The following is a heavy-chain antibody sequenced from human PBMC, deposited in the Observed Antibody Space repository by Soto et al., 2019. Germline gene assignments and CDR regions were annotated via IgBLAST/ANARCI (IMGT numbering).Heavy chain of an antibody. CDR3: AGGRQWLAFDF. J-gene: IGHJ4*02. Sequence: PSETLSLTCTVSGGSISSYYWSWIRQPPGKGLEYIGRIYHSGSTNYNPSLKSRVTISVDTSKNQLSLKLNSVTAADTAVYYCAGGRQWLAFDFWGQGSLVTVSS. V-gene: IGHV4-59*01. D-gene: IGHD6-19*01. CDR2: IYHSGST. CDR1: GGSISSYY.